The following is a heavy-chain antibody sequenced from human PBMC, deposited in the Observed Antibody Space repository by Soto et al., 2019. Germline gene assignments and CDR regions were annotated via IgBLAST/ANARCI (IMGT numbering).Heavy chain of an antibody. CDR3: AKGRTMAGNHLDY. D-gene: IGHD6-19*01. J-gene: IGHJ4*02. CDR2: ISGSGGNT. CDR1: GFTFSSYA. V-gene: IGHV3-23*01. Sequence: GGSLRLSCAASGFTFSSYAMSWVRQAPGKGLEWVSAISGSGGNTYYADSVKGRFTISRDNSKNTLYLQMNSLRVEDTAVYYCAKGRTMAGNHLDYWGQGTLVTVSS.